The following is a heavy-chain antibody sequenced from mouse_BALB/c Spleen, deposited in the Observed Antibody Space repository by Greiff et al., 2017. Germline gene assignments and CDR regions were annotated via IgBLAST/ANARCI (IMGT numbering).Heavy chain of an antibody. Sequence: VQLQQSGAELVRSGASVKLSCTASGFNIKDYYMHWVKQRPEQGLEWIGWFDPENGDTEYAPKFQGKATMTADTSSNTAYLQLSSLTSEDTAVYYCNAWTTATPDYWGQGTSVTVSS. V-gene: IGHV14-4*02. J-gene: IGHJ4*01. CDR1: GFNIKDYY. CDR3: NAWTTATPDY. CDR2: FDPENGDT. D-gene: IGHD1-2*01.